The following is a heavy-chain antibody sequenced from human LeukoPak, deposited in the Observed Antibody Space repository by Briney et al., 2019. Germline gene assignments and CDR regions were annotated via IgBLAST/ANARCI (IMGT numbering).Heavy chain of an antibody. CDR3: AKERFYYDSSGYDLA. CDR2: INPNSGDT. Sequence: ASVKVSRKASGYIFTGSYIHWVRQAPGQGLEWMGWINPNSGDTNCAQKFQGRVTMTRDTSISTAYMELSRLRSDDTAVYYCAKERFYYDSSGYDLAWGPGTLVTVSS. CDR1: GYIFTGSY. V-gene: IGHV1-2*02. J-gene: IGHJ4*02. D-gene: IGHD3-22*01.